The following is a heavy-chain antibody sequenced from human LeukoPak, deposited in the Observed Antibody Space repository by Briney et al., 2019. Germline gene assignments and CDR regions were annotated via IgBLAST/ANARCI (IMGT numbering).Heavy chain of an antibody. CDR1: GFTFSSYV. J-gene: IGHJ4*02. CDR3: ARGRDSSSSYPGY. Sequence: PGGSLRLSCAVSGFTFSSYVMTWVRQAPGKGLEWVSTISTTGGGTYYADSVKGRFTISRDNVKSSLYLQMNSLRAEDTAVYYCARGRDSSSSYPGYWGQGTLVTVSS. V-gene: IGHV3-23*01. CDR2: ISTTGGGT. D-gene: IGHD6-6*01.